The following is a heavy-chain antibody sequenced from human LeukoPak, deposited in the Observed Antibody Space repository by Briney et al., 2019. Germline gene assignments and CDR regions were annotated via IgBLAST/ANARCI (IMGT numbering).Heavy chain of an antibody. CDR3: ARLEDYVWGSYRSPEY. D-gene: IGHD3-16*02. CDR1: GYSFTSYW. V-gene: IGHV5-51*01. Sequence: GESLKISCKGSGYSFTSYWIGWVRQMPGKGLEWMGIIYPGDSDTRYSPSFQGQVTISADKSISTAYLQWSSLKASDTAMYYCARLEDYVWGSYRSPEYWGQGTLVTVSS. CDR2: IYPGDSDT. J-gene: IGHJ4*02.